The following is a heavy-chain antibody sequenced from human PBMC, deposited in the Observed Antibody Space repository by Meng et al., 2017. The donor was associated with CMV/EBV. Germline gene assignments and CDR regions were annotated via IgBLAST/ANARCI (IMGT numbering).Heavy chain of an antibody. CDR3: ARDNFIWFGELYPGVDY. Sequence: GGSLRLSCAASGFTFSSYSMNWVRQAPGKGLEWVSSISSSSSYIYYADSVKGRFTISRDNAKNSLYPQMNSLRAEDTAVYYCARDNFIWFGELYPGVDYWGQGTLVTVSS. J-gene: IGHJ4*02. CDR2: ISSSSSYI. V-gene: IGHV3-21*01. D-gene: IGHD3-10*01. CDR1: GFTFSSYS.